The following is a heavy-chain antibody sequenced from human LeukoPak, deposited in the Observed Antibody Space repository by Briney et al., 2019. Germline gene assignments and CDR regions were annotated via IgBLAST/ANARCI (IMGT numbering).Heavy chain of an antibody. Sequence: PGGSLRRSCAASGFTFSSYAMSWVRQAPGKGLEWVSAISGSGGSTYYADSVKGRFTISRDDSKNTLYLQMNSLRAEDTAAYYCAKVILWFGELDAFDIWGQGTMVTVSS. D-gene: IGHD3-10*01. V-gene: IGHV3-23*01. CDR1: GFTFSSYA. CDR3: AKVILWFGELDAFDI. J-gene: IGHJ3*02. CDR2: ISGSGGST.